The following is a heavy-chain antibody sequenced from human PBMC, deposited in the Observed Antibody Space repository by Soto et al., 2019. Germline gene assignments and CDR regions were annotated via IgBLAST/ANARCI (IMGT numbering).Heavy chain of an antibody. CDR3: ARGAAGAFDF. CDR1: GDSVSSNSAA. CDR2: TYYRSKWYS. J-gene: IGHJ3*01. Sequence: SQTLSLTCAISGDSVSSNSAAWNWIRQSPSRGLEWLGRTYYRSKWYSDYAVSVQSRITINTDTTKNQFSLQLNSVTPEDTAIYYFARGAAGAFDFWGQGTMVTVSS. V-gene: IGHV6-1*01.